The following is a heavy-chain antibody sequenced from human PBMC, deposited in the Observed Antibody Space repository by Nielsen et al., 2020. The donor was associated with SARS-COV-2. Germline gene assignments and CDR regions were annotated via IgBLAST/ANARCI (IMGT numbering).Heavy chain of an antibody. D-gene: IGHD2-2*01. J-gene: IGHJ6*03. CDR2: LSQTGTS. CDR1: GGSISSSAW. V-gene: IGHV4-4*02. Sequence: SETLSLTCAVSGGSISSSAWWSWVRQSPGKGLEWIGELSQTGTSNYNPSLKGRVTLSSDKSKSQFSLRLTSVSAADTAVYFCARGDLVVVPSPILGLGPFFYYFYLDVWGKGTTVIVSS. CDR3: ARGDLVVVPSPILGLGPFFYYFYLDV.